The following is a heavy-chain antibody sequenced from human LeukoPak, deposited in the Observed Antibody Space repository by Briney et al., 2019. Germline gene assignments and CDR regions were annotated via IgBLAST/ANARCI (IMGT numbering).Heavy chain of an antibody. V-gene: IGHV3-30*18. CDR2: ISYDGSNK. J-gene: IGHJ6*02. Sequence: GGSLRLSCAASGFTFSSYGMHWVRQAPGKGLEWVAVISYDGSNKYYADSVKGRFTISRDNSKNTLYLQMNSLRAEDTAVYYRAKDLSGSVDVWGQGTTVTVSS. CDR3: AKDLSGSVDV. D-gene: IGHD3-10*01. CDR1: GFTFSSYG.